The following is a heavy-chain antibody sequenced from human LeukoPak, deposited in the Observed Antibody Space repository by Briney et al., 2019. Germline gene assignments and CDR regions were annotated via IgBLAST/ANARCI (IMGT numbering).Heavy chain of an antibody. CDR3: ARHSGSGSYHSPFGN. J-gene: IGHJ4*02. Sequence: SETLSLTCAVYGGSFSGYYWSWIRQPPGKGLEWIGEINHSGSTNYNPSLKSRVTISVDTSKNQFSLKLSSVTAADTAVYFCARHSGSGSYHSPFGNWGQGTLVTVSS. D-gene: IGHD3-10*01. V-gene: IGHV4-34*01. CDR1: GGSFSGYY. CDR2: INHSGST.